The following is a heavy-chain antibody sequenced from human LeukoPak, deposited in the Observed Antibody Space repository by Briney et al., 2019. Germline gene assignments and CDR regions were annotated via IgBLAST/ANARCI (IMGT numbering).Heavy chain of an antibody. J-gene: IGHJ6*02. CDR2: IIPILGIA. D-gene: IGHD3-22*01. CDR1: GGTFSSYA. Sequence: GASVKVSCKASGGTFSSYAISWVRQAPGQGLEWMGRIIPILGIANYAQKFQGRVTITADKSTSTAYMELSSLRSEDTAVYYCARDRYYDSSGYYHGMDVWGQGTTVTVSS. V-gene: IGHV1-69*04. CDR3: ARDRYYDSSGYYHGMDV.